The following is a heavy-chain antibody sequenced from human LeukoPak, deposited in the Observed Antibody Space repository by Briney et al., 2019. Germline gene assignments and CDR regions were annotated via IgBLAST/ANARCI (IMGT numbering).Heavy chain of an antibody. CDR3: ARHLYYSFYYYYGMDV. Sequence: SETLSLTCTVSGGPISSYYWSWIRQPPGKGLEWIGYIYYSGSTNYNPSLKSRVTISVDTSKNQFSLKLSSVTAADTAVYYCARHLYYSFYYYYGMDVWGQGTTVTVSS. J-gene: IGHJ6*02. V-gene: IGHV4-59*08. CDR2: IYYSGST. CDR1: GGPISSYY. D-gene: IGHD3-22*01.